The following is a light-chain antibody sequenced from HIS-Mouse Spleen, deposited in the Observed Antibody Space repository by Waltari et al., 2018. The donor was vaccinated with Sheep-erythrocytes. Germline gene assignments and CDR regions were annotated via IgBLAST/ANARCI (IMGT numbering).Light chain of an antibody. CDR1: SSHVGGYNY. Sequence: QSALTQPRPVSGSPGQSVTISCTGTSSHVGGYNYVSWYQQPPGKAPKLMIYDVSKRPSGVPDRFSGSKSGNTASLTISGLQAEDEADYYCCSYAGSYNHVFATGTKVTVL. CDR3: CSYAGSYNHV. CDR2: DVS. J-gene: IGLJ1*01. V-gene: IGLV2-11*01.